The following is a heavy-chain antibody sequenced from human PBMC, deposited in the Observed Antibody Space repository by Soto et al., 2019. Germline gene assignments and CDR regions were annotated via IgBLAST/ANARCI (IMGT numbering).Heavy chain of an antibody. J-gene: IGHJ3*02. D-gene: IGHD3-16*02. CDR2: ISGSGGST. CDR1: GFTFSSYA. V-gene: IGHV3-23*01. CDR3: AKEGDYDYIWGSYRPRGSAFDI. Sequence: GGSLRLSCAASGFTFSSYAMSWVRQAPGKGLEWVSAISGSGGSTYYADSVKGRFTISRENSKNTLYLQMNSLRAEDTAVYYCAKEGDYDYIWGSYRPRGSAFDIWGQGTMVTVSS.